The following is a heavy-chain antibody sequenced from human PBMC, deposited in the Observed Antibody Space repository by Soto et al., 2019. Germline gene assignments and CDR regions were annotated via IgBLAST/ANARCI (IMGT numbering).Heavy chain of an antibody. V-gene: IGHV3-33*01. D-gene: IGHD2-8*01. CDR2: IYYDGSNR. J-gene: IGHJ4*01. CDR1: GFTFGTYA. CDR3: ARAFCTNGVCYYFFDH. Sequence: GGSLRLSCAASGFTFGTYAMHWVRQAPGKGLEWVAVIYYDGSNRYYGDAVKGRFTISRDNSKSTLYLQMSSLRAEDTAVYYCARAFCTNGVCYYFFDHRGHGTLVTVSS.